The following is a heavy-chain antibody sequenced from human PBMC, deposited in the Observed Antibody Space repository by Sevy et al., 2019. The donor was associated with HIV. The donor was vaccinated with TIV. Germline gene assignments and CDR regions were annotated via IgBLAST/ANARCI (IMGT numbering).Heavy chain of an antibody. CDR1: GFTFSSYA. J-gene: IGHJ5*02. D-gene: IGHD2-21*02. CDR2: ISGGGGSI. V-gene: IGHV3-23*01. Sequence: GGSLRLSCVASGFTFSSYAMSWVRQAKGKGLEWVSDISGGGGSIFYADYVKGRFTISRDNSKNTVYLQMSNLRAEDTAVYYCAKEKRYCGGDCYAPPTRFDPWAREPRSPSPQ. CDR3: AKEKRYCGGDCYAPPTRFDP.